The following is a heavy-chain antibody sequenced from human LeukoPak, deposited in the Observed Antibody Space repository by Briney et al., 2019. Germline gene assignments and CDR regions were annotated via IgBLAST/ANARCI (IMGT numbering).Heavy chain of an antibody. CDR3: ARYMVRGETGLDY. D-gene: IGHD3-10*01. J-gene: IGHJ4*02. V-gene: IGHV1-2*02. Sequence: ASVKVSCKASGYTFTGYYMHWVRQAPGQGLEWMGWINPNSGGTNYAQKFQGRVTMTTDTSTSTAYMELSRLRSDDTAVYYCARYMVRGETGLDYWGQGTLVTVSS. CDR2: INPNSGGT. CDR1: GYTFTGYY.